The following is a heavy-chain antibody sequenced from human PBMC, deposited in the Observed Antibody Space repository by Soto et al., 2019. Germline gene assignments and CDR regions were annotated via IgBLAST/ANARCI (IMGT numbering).Heavy chain of an antibody. V-gene: IGHV1-18*01. CDR1: GYTFTSYG. D-gene: IGHD3-3*01. J-gene: IGHJ6*02. CDR2: ISAYNGNT. CDR3: ARDLESIFSGQSATYYDFWSGYYLGRGRPLAFMDV. Sequence: QVQLVQSGAEVKKPGASVKVSCKASGYTFTSYGISWVRQAPGQGLEWMGWISAYNGNTNYAQKLQGRVTMTTDTSTSTAYMELRSLRSDDTAVYYCARDLESIFSGQSATYYDFWSGYYLGRGRPLAFMDVWDQGTTVTVSS.